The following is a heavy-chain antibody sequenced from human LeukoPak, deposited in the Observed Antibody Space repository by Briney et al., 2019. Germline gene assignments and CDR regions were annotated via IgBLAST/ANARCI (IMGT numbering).Heavy chain of an antibody. CDR3: AKVGREFTMVRGVIDY. J-gene: IGHJ4*02. CDR2: ISGSGGST. Sequence: PGGSLRLSCAASGFTFSSYAMGWVRQAPGKGLEWVSAISGSGGSTYYADSVKGRFTISRDNSKNTLYLQMNSLRAEDTAVYYCAKVGREFTMVRGVIDYWGQGTLVTVSS. D-gene: IGHD3-10*01. V-gene: IGHV3-23*01. CDR1: GFTFSSYA.